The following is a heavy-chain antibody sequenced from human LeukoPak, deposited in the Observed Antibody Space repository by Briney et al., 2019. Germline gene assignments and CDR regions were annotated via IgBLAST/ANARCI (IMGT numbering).Heavy chain of an antibody. J-gene: IGHJ3*02. D-gene: IGHD6-13*01. Sequence: GASLKISCQTSGYIFTDYWIGWVRQLPGKGLEWMAIIYCDGSKTIYSPSFQTQVTISVDKSTNTAYLQWSSLKASDTAMYYCARLYLPYTSAWYGSAFDIWGQGTMVTVSS. V-gene: IGHV5-51*01. CDR1: GYIFTDYW. CDR3: ARLYLPYTSAWYGSAFDI. CDR2: IYCDGSKT.